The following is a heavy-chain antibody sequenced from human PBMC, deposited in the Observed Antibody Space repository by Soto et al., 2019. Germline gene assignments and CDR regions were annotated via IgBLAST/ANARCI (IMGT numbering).Heavy chain of an antibody. CDR3: VKDDRILGRRYFDL. CDR2: ISFSDGGT. J-gene: IGHJ2*01. CDR1: GFTFSSYA. Sequence: EEQLLESGGGLIQPGGSLRLACAASGFTFSSYAMTWVRQAPGKGLEWVSSISFSDGGTYYADSVKGRLTISRDNSKNTLFPQMNSLRVEDTAVYYCVKDDRILGRRYFDLWGRGTLVTVSS. V-gene: IGHV3-23*01. D-gene: IGHD2-15*01.